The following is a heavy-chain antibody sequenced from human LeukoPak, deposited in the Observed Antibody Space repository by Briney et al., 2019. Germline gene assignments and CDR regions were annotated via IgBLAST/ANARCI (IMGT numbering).Heavy chain of an antibody. D-gene: IGHD1/OR15-1a*01. CDR2: VDSDGTST. J-gene: IGHJ4*02. Sequence: GGSLRLSCAASGFTFTNNWMHWVRQAPGKRLVWVARVDSDGTSTTYAASVKGRFTISRDNVQNTLYLQMNSLRAEDTAVYYCAREMAVSGTIFDYWGQGTLVTVSS. CDR3: AREMAVSGTIFDY. CDR1: GFTFTNNW. V-gene: IGHV3-74*01.